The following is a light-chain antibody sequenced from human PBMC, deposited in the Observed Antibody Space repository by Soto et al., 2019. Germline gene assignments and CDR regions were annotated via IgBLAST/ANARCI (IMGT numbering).Light chain of an antibody. CDR1: QSVSSSH. CDR3: QQHNDWPT. V-gene: IGKV3D-20*02. Sequence: EIVLTQSPGTLSLSPGERAALSCMASQSVSSSHVAWYQQKPGQAPRLLTYAASSRAIGIPDRFSGSGSGTEFILTISSVESEDFAIYYCQQHNDWPTFGQGTRLEIK. J-gene: IGKJ5*01. CDR2: AAS.